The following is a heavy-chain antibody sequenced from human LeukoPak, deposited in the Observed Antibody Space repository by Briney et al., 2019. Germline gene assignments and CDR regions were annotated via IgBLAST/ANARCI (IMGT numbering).Heavy chain of an antibody. CDR3: ARGRGYGSFDWFDP. J-gene: IGHJ5*02. D-gene: IGHD5-18*01. CDR1: GFTFSSYA. CDR2: ISYDGSNK. Sequence: GRSLRLSCAASGFTFSSYAMHWVRQAPGKGLEWVAVISYDGSNKYYADSVKGRFTISRDNSKNTLYLQMNSLRAEDTAVYYCARGRGYGSFDWFDPWGQGTLVTVSS. V-gene: IGHV3-30-3*01.